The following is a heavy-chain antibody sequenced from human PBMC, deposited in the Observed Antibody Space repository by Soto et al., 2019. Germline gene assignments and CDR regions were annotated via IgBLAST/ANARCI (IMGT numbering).Heavy chain of an antibody. D-gene: IGHD2-15*01. V-gene: IGHV3-23*01. CDR2: SEGSGGDT. J-gene: IGHJ4*02. CDR3: VKETVAAAYVETSPFDF. Sequence: RRSLRLSAPTSVFPFNDYAMGGVRRPPGTELEGVSVSEGSGGDTSLADAVKGRFTISRDNSENTLYLHMNSLRAEDTARYYCVKETVAAAYVETSPFDFWGQGIQVTVSS. CDR1: VFPFNDYA.